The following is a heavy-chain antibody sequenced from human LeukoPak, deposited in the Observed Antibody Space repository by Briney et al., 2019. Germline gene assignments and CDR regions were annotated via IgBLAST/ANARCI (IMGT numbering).Heavy chain of an antibody. V-gene: IGHV7-4-1*02. D-gene: IGHD5-24*01. CDR1: GYTFTSYG. Sequence: ASVKVSCKASGYTFTSYGISWVRQAPGQGLEWMGWINTNTGNPTYAQGFTGRFVFSLDTSVSTAYLQISSLKAEDTAVYYCASLGERWLQLVGAFDIWGQGTMVTVSS. CDR2: INTNTGNP. CDR3: ASLGERWLQLVGAFDI. J-gene: IGHJ3*02.